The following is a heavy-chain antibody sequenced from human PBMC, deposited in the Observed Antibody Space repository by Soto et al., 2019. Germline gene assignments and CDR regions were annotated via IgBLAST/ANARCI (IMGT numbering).Heavy chain of an antibody. CDR1: GFTFSNAW. V-gene: IGHV3-11*04. CDR3: ARIEGTYDFWSG. Sequence: PGGSLRLSCAASGFTFSNAWMSWVRQAPGKGLEWVSYISSSGSTIYYADSVKGRFTISRDNAKNSLYLQMNSLRAEDTAVYYCARIEGTYDFWSGWGQGTLVTVSS. J-gene: IGHJ4*02. CDR2: ISSSGSTI. D-gene: IGHD3-3*01.